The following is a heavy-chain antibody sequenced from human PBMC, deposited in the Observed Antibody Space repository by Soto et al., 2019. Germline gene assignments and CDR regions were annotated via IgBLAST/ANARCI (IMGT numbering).Heavy chain of an antibody. CDR3: ARDPNGDYVGAFDF. CDR2: IAGSGGGT. Sequence: GGSLRLSCTASTFSLSTYALTWVRQAPGKGLEWVASIAGSGGGTYYADSLKGRFTISRDNFKNTLYLQMNSLRAEDTAVYYCARDPNGDYVGAFDFWGQGTMVT. CDR1: TFSLSTYA. V-gene: IGHV3-23*01. J-gene: IGHJ3*01. D-gene: IGHD4-17*01.